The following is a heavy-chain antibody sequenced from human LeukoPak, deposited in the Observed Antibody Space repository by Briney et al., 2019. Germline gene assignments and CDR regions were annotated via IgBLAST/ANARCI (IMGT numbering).Heavy chain of an antibody. Sequence: GEPLKISCKGSGYSSINNWIGWAGKMPGKGLEWMGIIYPGDSDTKYSPYFQGQVTISADMSITTAYLQLRSLKASDTAIYYCVIRMRDYRTWDYGGEGTPVTVS. CDR3: VIRMRDYRTWDY. V-gene: IGHV5-51*01. CDR2: IYPGDSDT. J-gene: IGHJ4*02. CDR1: GYSSINNW. D-gene: IGHD1-14*01.